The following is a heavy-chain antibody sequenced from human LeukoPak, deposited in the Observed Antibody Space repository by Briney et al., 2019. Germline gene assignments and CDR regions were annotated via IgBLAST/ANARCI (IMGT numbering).Heavy chain of an antibody. D-gene: IGHD6-13*01. J-gene: IGHJ5*02. CDR3: ARDLDSSSWWNWFDP. CDR1: GFTFSTYW. V-gene: IGHV3-7*01. Sequence: GGSLRLSCAASGFTFSTYWMCWVRQAPGKGLEWVANIKQDGSEKKYVDSVKGRFTISRDNAKNSLYLQMNSLRAEDTAMYYCARDLDSSSWWNWFDPWGQGTLVTVSS. CDR2: IKQDGSEK.